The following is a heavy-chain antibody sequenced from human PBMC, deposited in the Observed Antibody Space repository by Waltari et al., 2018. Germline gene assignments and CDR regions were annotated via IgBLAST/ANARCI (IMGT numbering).Heavy chain of an antibody. Sequence: QVQLQESGPGLVKPSQTLSLTCTVSGGSISSGSYYWSWNRQPAGTGLELIWRIYTSGSTNYNPSLKSRVTISVDTSKNQFSLKLSSVTAADTAVYYFARVFRGIAAAGDYYYYYMDVWGKGTTVTVSS. CDR1: GGSISSGSYY. CDR3: ARVFRGIAAAGDYYYYYMDV. J-gene: IGHJ6*03. V-gene: IGHV4-61*02. CDR2: IYTSGST. D-gene: IGHD6-13*01.